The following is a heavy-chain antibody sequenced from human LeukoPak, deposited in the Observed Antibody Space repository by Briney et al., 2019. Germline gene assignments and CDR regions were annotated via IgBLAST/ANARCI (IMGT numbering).Heavy chain of an antibody. V-gene: IGHV3-21*01. J-gene: IGHJ3*02. Sequence: GGSLRLSCAASGFTFSSYSMNWVRQAPGKGLEWVSSISSSSSYIYYADSVKGRFTISRDNAKNSLYLQMNSLRAEDTAVYYCARDARYSYGYSSNRYAFDIWGQGTMVTVSS. D-gene: IGHD5-18*01. CDR2: ISSSSSYI. CDR1: GFTFSSYS. CDR3: ARDARYSYGYSSNRYAFDI.